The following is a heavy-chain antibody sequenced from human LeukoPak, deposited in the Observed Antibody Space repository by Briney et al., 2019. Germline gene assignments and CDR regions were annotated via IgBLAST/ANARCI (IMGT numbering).Heavy chain of an antibody. CDR1: GFTFSDYW. CDR2: IKQDGSEK. Sequence: GGSLRLACAASGFTFSDYWMTWVRQAPGEGLEWVANIKQDGSEKFYVDSVKGRFTISRDNSKNTLYLQMNSLRAEDTAVYYCARRSRSYGMDVWGQGTTVTVSS. V-gene: IGHV3-7*01. D-gene: IGHD3-10*01. CDR3: ARRSRSYGMDV. J-gene: IGHJ6*02.